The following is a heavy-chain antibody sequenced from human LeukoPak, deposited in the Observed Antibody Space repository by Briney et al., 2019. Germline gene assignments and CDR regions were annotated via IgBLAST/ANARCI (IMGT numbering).Heavy chain of an antibody. CDR3: ASLDYSNYYFDY. J-gene: IGHJ4*02. D-gene: IGHD4-11*01. CDR2: IYHGGST. CDR1: GGSINSGGYS. Sequence: SETLSLTCAVSGGSINSGGYSWSWIRQPPGKGPEWIGYIYHGGSTDYNPSLKSRVTISVDTSKNQFSLKVSSVTAADTAVYYCASLDYSNYYFDYWAREPWSPSPQ. V-gene: IGHV4-30-2*02.